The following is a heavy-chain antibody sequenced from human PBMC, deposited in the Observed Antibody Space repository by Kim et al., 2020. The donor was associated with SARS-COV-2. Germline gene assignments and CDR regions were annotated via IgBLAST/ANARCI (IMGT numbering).Heavy chain of an antibody. D-gene: IGHD3-16*01. J-gene: IGHJ3*02. CDR1: GFTFSAYD. Sequence: GGSLRLSCATSGFTFSAYDMNWVRQAPGKGLEWLSFITKSSATIYYADSVEGRFTISRDNAKNSLFLQMNSLRDEDTALYYCVRDRMGGAFDRWGQGAMGTVSS. CDR2: ITKSSATI. V-gene: IGHV3-48*02. CDR3: VRDRMGGAFDR.